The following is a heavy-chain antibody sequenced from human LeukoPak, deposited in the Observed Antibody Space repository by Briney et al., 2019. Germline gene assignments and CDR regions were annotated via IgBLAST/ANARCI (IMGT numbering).Heavy chain of an antibody. CDR2: IYSGGST. CDR1: GFTFSSYA. Sequence: GGSLRLSCAASGFTFSSYAMNWVRQAPGKGLEWVSVIYSGGSTYYADSVKGRFTISRDNAKNSLYLQMNSLRAEDTAVYYCAKIGHSAFDIWGQGTMVTVSS. CDR3: AKIGHSAFDI. V-gene: IGHV3-23*03. J-gene: IGHJ3*02.